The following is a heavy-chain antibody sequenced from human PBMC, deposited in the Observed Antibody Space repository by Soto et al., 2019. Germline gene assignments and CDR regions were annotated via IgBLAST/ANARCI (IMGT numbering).Heavy chain of an antibody. V-gene: IGHV1-8*01. D-gene: IGHD3-16*01. CDR2: MNAKSGDT. Sequence: DLEQSGAELKRPGASVKVSCKASGYTFSDFDINWLRQASGQGPEWMGWMNAKSGDTFFAQRFQGKFNMTWDTSLSTAYLEVGSLTSDATAIYYCARGNPFNYAGFDVWGQGTTVAVSS. CDR3: ARGNPFNYAGFDV. CDR1: GYTFSDFD. J-gene: IGHJ6*02.